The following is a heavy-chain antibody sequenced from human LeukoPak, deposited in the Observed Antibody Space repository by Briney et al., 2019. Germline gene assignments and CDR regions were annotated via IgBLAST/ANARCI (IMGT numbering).Heavy chain of an antibody. CDR3: AKAQRPYYFDY. V-gene: IGHV3-21*04. J-gene: IGHJ4*02. Sequence: PGGSLRLSCAASGFTFSSYSMNWVRQAPGKGLEWVSSISSSSSYIYYADSVKGRFTISRDNSKNTLYLQMNSLRAEDTAVYYCAKAQRPYYFDYWGQGTLVTVSS. CDR2: ISSSSSYI. CDR1: GFTFSSYS.